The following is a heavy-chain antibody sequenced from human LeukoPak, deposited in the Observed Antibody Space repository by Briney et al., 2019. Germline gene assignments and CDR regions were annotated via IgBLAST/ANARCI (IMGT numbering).Heavy chain of an antibody. CDR3: ARSLRGDY. J-gene: IGHJ4*02. Sequence: GGSLRLPCAPSGFTFSHYYMSWIRQAPGKGLAWVSYISSSGSNIYYADSVKGRFTISRDNAKSLLYLQMNSLRAEDTAVYYCARSLRGDYWGQGTLVTVSS. CDR1: GFTFSHYY. V-gene: IGHV3-11*01. CDR2: ISSSGSNI.